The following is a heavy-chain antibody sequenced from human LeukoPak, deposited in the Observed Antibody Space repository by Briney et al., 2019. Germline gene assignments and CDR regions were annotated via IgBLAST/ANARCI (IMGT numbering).Heavy chain of an antibody. Sequence: ASVKVSCKASGYTFTGYYMHWVRQAPGQGLEWMGIINPSGGSTSYAQKFQGRVTMTRDTSTSTVYMELSSLRSEDTAVYYCAREGSITMTLDIWGQGTMVTVSS. D-gene: IGHD3-22*01. CDR1: GYTFTGYY. V-gene: IGHV1-46*01. CDR2: INPSGGST. J-gene: IGHJ3*02. CDR3: AREGSITMTLDI.